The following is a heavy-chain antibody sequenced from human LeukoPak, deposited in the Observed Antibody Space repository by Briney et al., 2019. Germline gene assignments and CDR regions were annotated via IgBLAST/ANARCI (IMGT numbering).Heavy chain of an antibody. V-gene: IGHV4-4*07. CDR2: IYTSGST. D-gene: IGHD3-10*01. CDR1: GGSISSYY. Sequence: SETLSLTCTVSGGSISSYYCGWIRQPAGKGLEWIGRIYTSGSTNYNPSLKSRVTMSVDTSKNQFSLKLSSVTAADTAVYYCATTLPGNYGSGSYTFDYWGQGTLVTVSS. J-gene: IGHJ4*02. CDR3: ATTLPGNYGSGSYTFDY.